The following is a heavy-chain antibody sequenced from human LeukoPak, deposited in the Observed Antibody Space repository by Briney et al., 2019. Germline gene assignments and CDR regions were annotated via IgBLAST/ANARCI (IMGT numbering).Heavy chain of an antibody. CDR3: ASLDY. V-gene: IGHV3-74*01. J-gene: IGHJ4*02. CDR2: INSDGSST. Sequence: GGSLRLSCAASGFTFSIYWEHWVRQAPGKGLVWVSSINSDGSSTSYADSVKGRFTISRNNAKNTLYLQMNTLRAEDTAVYYCASLDYWGQGTPVTVSS. CDR1: GFTFSIYW.